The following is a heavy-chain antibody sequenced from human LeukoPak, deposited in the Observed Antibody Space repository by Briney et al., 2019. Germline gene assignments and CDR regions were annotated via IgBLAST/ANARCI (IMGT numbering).Heavy chain of an antibody. V-gene: IGHV3-11*04. CDR1: GFTFSDYY. Sequence: GGSLRLSCAASGFTFSDYYMSWARQAPGKGLEWVSAISGSGGSTYYADSVKGRFTISRDNAKNSLYLQMNSLKAEDTAMYYCARLPDYGDWADYWGQGTLVTVSS. CDR3: ARLPDYGDWADY. D-gene: IGHD4-17*01. J-gene: IGHJ4*02. CDR2: ISGSGGST.